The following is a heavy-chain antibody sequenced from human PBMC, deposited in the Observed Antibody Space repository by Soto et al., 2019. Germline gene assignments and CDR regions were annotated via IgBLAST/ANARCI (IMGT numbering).Heavy chain of an antibody. CDR2: IYHSGNT. V-gene: IGHV4-59*01. CDR1: GDSISNYY. Sequence: SETLSLTCTVSGDSISNYYCSWIRQAPGKGVEWIGFIYHSGNTNYNPSLKSRVTMSIDTSKSQFSLKLNSVTAADTAVYYCARDQGIASSGPFDYWGPGTLVTVSS. CDR3: ARDQGIASSGPFDY. J-gene: IGHJ4*02. D-gene: IGHD6-13*01.